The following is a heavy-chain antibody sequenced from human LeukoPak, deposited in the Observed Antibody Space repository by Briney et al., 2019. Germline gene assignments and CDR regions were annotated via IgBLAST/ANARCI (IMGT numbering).Heavy chain of an antibody. J-gene: IGHJ5*02. Sequence: PGGSLRLSCAASGFTFDDYGMSWVRQAPGKGLEWVSGINWNGGSTGYADSVKGRFAISRDNAKNSLFLQMKSLRAEDTAVYYCARVVMVIIGGNWFDPWGQGTLVTVSS. D-gene: IGHD3-22*01. CDR3: ARVVMVIIGGNWFDP. CDR1: GFTFDDYG. V-gene: IGHV3-20*04. CDR2: INWNGGST.